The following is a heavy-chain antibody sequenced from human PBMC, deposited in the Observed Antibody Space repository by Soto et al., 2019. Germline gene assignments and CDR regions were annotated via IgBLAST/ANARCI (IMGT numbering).Heavy chain of an antibody. CDR3: EDWGQQRADY. V-gene: IGHV3-23*01. CDR2: ISGSGGST. CDR1: GFTFSSDA. D-gene: IGHD6-25*01. J-gene: IGHJ4*02. Sequence: EVQLLESGGGLVQPGGSLRLSCAASGFTFSSDAMSWVRQAPGKGLEWVSAISGSGGSTYYAGSVKGRLTISRDNSKDTLHLQMDRLRVEDTAVYYCEDWGQQRADYWGQGTLGTVSS.